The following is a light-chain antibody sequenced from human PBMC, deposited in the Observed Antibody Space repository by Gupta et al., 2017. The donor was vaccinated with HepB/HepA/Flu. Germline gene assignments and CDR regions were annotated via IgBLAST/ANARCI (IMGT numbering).Light chain of an antibody. Sequence: DIQMTQSPSSLSASVGDRVTITCQASQDISNYLNWYQQKPGKAPQLLIYGASSLETGVPFRFSGDSSGTLYTLTISGLQPEDFATYFCQQYDDLPYTFGQGTRLE. V-gene: IGKV1-33*01. CDR3: QQYDDLPYT. CDR1: QDISNY. CDR2: GAS. J-gene: IGKJ2*01.